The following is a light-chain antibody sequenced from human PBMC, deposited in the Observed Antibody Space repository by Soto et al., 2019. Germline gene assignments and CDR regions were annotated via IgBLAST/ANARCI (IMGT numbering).Light chain of an antibody. CDR3: QQRSNWPLLT. CDR1: QSVRSY. J-gene: IGKJ4*01. V-gene: IGKV3-11*01. Sequence: IVLTQSPATLSLSPWARATLFCRASQSVRSYLAWYRQKPGQAHRLLIYDASNRATGIPARFSGSGSGTDFTLTISSLEPEDFAVYYCQQRSNWPLLTFGGGDKVDIK. CDR2: DAS.